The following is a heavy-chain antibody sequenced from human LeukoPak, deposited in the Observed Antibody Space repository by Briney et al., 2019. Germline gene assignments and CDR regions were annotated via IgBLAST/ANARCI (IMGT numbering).Heavy chain of an antibody. CDR1: GYTFTDSY. CDR2: INLYTGGT. D-gene: IGHD3-3*01. V-gene: IGHV1-2*02. Sequence: SVKVSCKASGYTFTDSYMHWVRQAPGRGLEWMGWINLYTGGTDYAHKFQGRVTMTSDTSISTAYMELSRLRSDDTAIFYCARGRGMGFLEWLLLDSWGQGTLVTVSS. J-gene: IGHJ4*02. CDR3: ARGRGMGFLEWLLLDS.